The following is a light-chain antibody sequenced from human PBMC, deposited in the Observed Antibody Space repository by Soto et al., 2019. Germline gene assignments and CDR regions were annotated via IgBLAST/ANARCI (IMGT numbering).Light chain of an antibody. CDR1: QSISSR. V-gene: IGKV1-5*01. Sequence: DIQMTQSPSTLSASVGDRVTITCRASQSISSRLAWCQKKPGKAPKLLIYDAVNLESGVPSRFSGSGYGTEITLSIGSMQPDNFATYYCQSYNSSFRYTCGQVT. J-gene: IGKJ2*01. CDR3: QSYNSSFRYT. CDR2: DAV.